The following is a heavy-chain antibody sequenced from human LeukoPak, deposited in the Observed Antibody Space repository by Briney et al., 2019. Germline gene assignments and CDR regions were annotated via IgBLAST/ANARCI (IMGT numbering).Heavy chain of an antibody. Sequence: PGGSLRLSCAASGFTFSSYAMHWVRQAPGKGLEWVAVISYDGSNKYYADSVKGRFTISRDNSKNTLYLQMNSLRAEDTAVYYCARDQREVVRGIQWGYYYYYGMDVWGQGTTVTVSS. CDR2: ISYDGSNK. CDR1: GFTFSSYA. D-gene: IGHD3-10*01. J-gene: IGHJ6*02. V-gene: IGHV3-30-3*01. CDR3: ARDQREVVRGIQWGYYYYYGMDV.